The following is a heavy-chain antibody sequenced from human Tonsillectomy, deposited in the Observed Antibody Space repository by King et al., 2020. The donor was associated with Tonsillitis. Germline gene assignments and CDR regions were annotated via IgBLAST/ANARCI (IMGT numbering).Heavy chain of an antibody. D-gene: IGHD5-12*01. CDR1: GFTFSSYA. J-gene: IGHJ6*04. CDR3: AKGATVTSYYYFYGMDV. V-gene: IGHV3-23*04. Sequence: VQLVESGGGLVQPGGSLRLSCAASGFTFSSYAMSWVRQAPGKGLEWVSSISGSGGSTFYTDSVKGRFTISRGNSKNTVYLQMNSLRAEDTARYFCAKGATVTSYYYFYGMDVWGKGTTVTVSS. CDR2: ISGSGGST.